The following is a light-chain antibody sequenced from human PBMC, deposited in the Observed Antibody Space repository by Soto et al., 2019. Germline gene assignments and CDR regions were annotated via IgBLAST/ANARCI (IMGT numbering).Light chain of an antibody. V-gene: IGKV3-20*01. J-gene: IGKJ2*01. CDR2: GAS. CDR3: RQYGIAPAYT. CDR1: QSVSSSSY. Sequence: EIVLTQSPGTLSLSPGERATLSCRASQSVSSSSYLAWYQQKPGQAPRLLIYGASSRATGIPDKFSGSGSATDFTRTISRLEPEEFALYFCRQYGIAPAYTFVQQTKLEIK.